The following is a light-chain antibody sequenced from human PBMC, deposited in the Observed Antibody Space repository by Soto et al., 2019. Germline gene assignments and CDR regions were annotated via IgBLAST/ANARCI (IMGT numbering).Light chain of an antibody. CDR1: INDVGGYNY. V-gene: IGLV2-8*01. Sequence: QSALTQPPSASGSPGQSVTISCAGTINDVGGYNYVSWYQQHPGTVPQLMIYQVTKRPSGVPDRFSASKSDTTASLTISGLQAEDEGDYYFMSYAGGNRFVFGAGTKLTVL. J-gene: IGLJ1*01. CDR2: QVT. CDR3: MSYAGGNRFV.